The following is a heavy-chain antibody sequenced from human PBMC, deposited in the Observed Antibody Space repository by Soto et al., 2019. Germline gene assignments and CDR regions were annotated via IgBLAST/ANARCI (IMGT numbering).Heavy chain of an antibody. J-gene: IGHJ6*02. CDR1: GGSISSYY. Sequence: SETLSLTCTVSGGSISSYYWSWIRQHPGKGLEWIGYIYYSGSTYYNPSLKSRVTISVDTSKNQFSLKLSSVTAADTAVYYCAGVGDCSSTSCEPYYYYGMDVWGQGTTVTVSS. CDR3: AGVGDCSSTSCEPYYYYGMDV. V-gene: IGHV4-59*06. D-gene: IGHD2-2*03. CDR2: IYYSGST.